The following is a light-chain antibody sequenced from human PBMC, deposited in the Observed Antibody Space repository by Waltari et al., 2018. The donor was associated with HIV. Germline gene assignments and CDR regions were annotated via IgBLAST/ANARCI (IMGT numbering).Light chain of an antibody. J-gene: IGKJ1*01. Sequence: AIRMTQSPSSFSASTGDRVTITCRASQDISSSLAWYQQKPGRAPKLLIYAASTFQSGVPSRFSGSGSGTDFTLTISCLQSEDFATYYCQQYYDYLRTFGQGTKVEIK. CDR2: AAS. CDR1: QDISSS. CDR3: QQYYDYLRT. V-gene: IGKV1-8*01.